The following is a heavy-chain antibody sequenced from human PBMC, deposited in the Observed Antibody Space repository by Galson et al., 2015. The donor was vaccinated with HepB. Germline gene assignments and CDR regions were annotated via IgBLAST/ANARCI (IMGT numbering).Heavy chain of an antibody. J-gene: IGHJ6*03. V-gene: IGHV1-8*01. CDR3: ARGTSRTRFMDV. CDR2: MNPNSGNT. Sequence: SVKVSCKASGYTFTRYDINWVRQATGQGLEWMGWMNPNSGNTGYAQKFQGRVTMTRNTSISTAYMELSSLRSEDTAVYYCARGTSRTRFMDVWGKGTTVTVSS. D-gene: IGHD2-2*01. CDR1: GYTFTRYD.